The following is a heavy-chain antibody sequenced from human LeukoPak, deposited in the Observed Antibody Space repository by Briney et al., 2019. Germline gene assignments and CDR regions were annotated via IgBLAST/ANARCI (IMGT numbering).Heavy chain of an antibody. Sequence: GGSLRLSCAASGFTFSSYSMNWVRQAPGKGLEWVSSISSSSSYIYYADSVKGRFTISRDNAKSSLYLQMNSLRAEDTAVYYCARGGPHTYYYDSSGYYYPQGAFDIWGQGTMVTVSS. CDR2: ISSSSSYI. J-gene: IGHJ3*02. D-gene: IGHD3-22*01. V-gene: IGHV3-21*01. CDR1: GFTFSSYS. CDR3: ARGGPHTYYYDSSGYYYPQGAFDI.